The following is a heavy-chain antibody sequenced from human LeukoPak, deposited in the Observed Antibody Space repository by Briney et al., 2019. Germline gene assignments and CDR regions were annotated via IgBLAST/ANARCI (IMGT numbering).Heavy chain of an antibody. Sequence: SETLSLTCAVYGGSFSGYYWSWIRQPPGKGLEWIGEINHSGSTNYNPSLKSRVTISVDTSKNQFSLKLSSVTAADTAVYYCAGARGVIIDYWGQGTLVTVSS. CDR2: INHSGST. D-gene: IGHD3-10*01. CDR1: GGSFSGYY. V-gene: IGHV4-34*01. J-gene: IGHJ4*02. CDR3: AGARGVIIDY.